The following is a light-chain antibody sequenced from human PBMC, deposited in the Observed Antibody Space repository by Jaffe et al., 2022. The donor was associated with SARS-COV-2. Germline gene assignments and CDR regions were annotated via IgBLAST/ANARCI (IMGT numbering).Light chain of an antibody. Sequence: DTQMTQSPSTLSASVGDSVTIFCRASQSIGKSLAWYQQKPGKAPKLLIYKASSLETGVPSRFSGSGSGTEFTLTISSLQPDDFATYYCQQYNRPWTFGQGTKVEIK. CDR2: KAS. CDR3: QQYNRPWT. V-gene: IGKV1-5*03. CDR1: QSIGKS. J-gene: IGKJ1*01.